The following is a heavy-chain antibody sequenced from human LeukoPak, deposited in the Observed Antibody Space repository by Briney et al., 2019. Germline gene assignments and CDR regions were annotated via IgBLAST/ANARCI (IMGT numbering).Heavy chain of an antibody. D-gene: IGHD5-18*01. J-gene: IGHJ4*02. CDR2: IYHSGST. CDR3: ARVVDTAPYYFDY. V-gene: IGHV4-59*12. Sequence: SETLSLTCTVSGGSISSYYWSWVRQPPGKGLQWIGEIYHSGSTSYNPSLKSRVTIAVDKSRNQFSLKLTSVIAADTAVYYCARVVDTAPYYFDYWGQGTLVTVSS. CDR1: GGSISSYY.